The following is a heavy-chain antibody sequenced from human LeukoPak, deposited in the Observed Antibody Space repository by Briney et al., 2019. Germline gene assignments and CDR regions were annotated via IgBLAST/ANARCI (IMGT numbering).Heavy chain of an antibody. Sequence: GGPLRLSCAASGFTFSSYAMHWVRQAPGKGLEYVSAISSNGGSTYYANSVKGRFTISRDNSKNTLYLQMGSLRAEDMAVYYCARGGYYDFWSGYPLDYWGQGTLVTVSS. J-gene: IGHJ4*02. D-gene: IGHD3-3*01. V-gene: IGHV3-64*01. CDR2: ISSNGGST. CDR1: GFTFSSYA. CDR3: ARGGYYDFWSGYPLDY.